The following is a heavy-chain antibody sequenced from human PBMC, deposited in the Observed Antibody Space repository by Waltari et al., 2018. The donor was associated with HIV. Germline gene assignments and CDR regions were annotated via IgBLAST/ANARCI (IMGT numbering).Heavy chain of an antibody. J-gene: IGHJ3*02. CDR3: ARHMRWLQFGHDAFDI. CDR2: IYYSGST. Sequence: QLQLQESGPGLVKPSETLSLTCTVSGGSISSSSYYWGWIRQPPGKGLEWIGSIYYSGSTYYNPSLKSRVTISVDTSKNQFSLKLSSVTAADTAVYYCARHMRWLQFGHDAFDIWGQGTMVTVSS. D-gene: IGHD5-12*01. CDR1: GGSISSSSYY. V-gene: IGHV4-39*01.